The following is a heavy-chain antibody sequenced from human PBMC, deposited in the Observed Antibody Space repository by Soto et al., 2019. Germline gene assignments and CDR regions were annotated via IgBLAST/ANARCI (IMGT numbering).Heavy chain of an antibody. V-gene: IGHV1-18*01. CDR3: AIDIGFDIDY. Sequence: QVRLVQSGAELQKTGASVKVSCKTSGYTFNDFGITWVRQAPGLGLEWLRWIYSKAGTINFAPKFQGRVIMTTDTSTSTDYMYLTSLTFDDTGVYFCAIDIGFDIDYWGQGTLLTVS. CDR1: GYTFNDFG. CDR2: IYSKAGTI. D-gene: IGHD5-12*01. J-gene: IGHJ4*02.